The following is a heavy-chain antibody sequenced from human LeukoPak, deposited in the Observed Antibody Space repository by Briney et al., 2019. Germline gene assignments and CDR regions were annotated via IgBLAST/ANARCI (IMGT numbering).Heavy chain of an antibody. D-gene: IGHD2-15*01. CDR2: INPNSGGT. CDR1: GYTFTGYY. Sequence: GSSVKVSCKASGYTFTGYYMHWVRQAPGQGLEWMGWINPNSGGTNYAQKFQGRVTMTRDTSISTAYMELSRLRSDDTAVYYCARDRGVVVVAAILFDYWGQGTLVTVSS. CDR3: ARDRGVVVVAAILFDY. J-gene: IGHJ4*02. V-gene: IGHV1-2*02.